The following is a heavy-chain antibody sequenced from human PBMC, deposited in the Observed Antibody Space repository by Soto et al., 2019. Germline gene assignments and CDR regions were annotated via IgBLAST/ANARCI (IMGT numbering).Heavy chain of an antibody. CDR1: GGSISSGDYY. CDR2: IYYSGST. J-gene: IGHJ6*02. Sequence: QVQLQESGPGLVKPSQTLSLTCTVSGGSISSGDYYWSWIRQPPGKGLEWIGYIYYSGSTYYNPCLKSRVTISVDTSKNQLSLKLSSVTAADTAVYYCARDPRGTNYYYGMDVWGQGTTVTVSS. V-gene: IGHV4-30-4*01. D-gene: IGHD2-2*01. CDR3: ARDPRGTNYYYGMDV.